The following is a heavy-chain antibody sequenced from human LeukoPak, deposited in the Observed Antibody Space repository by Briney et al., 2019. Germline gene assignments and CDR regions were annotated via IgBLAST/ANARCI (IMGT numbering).Heavy chain of an antibody. Sequence: GGSLRLYCAVSGFTFSTYWMDWVRQVPGKGLVWVSRISSDGSNTAYADSVKGRFTISRDNAKNTMYLQMSSLRAEDTAVYYCAKRGDGGAWYDCWGQGTLVIVSS. J-gene: IGHJ5*01. CDR2: ISSDGSNT. D-gene: IGHD5-24*01. CDR1: GFTFSTYW. V-gene: IGHV3-74*01. CDR3: AKRGDGGAWYDC.